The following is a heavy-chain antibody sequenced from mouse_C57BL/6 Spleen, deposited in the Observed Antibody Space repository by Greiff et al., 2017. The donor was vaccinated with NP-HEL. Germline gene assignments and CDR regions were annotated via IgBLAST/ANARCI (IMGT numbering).Heavy chain of an antibody. CDR3: SRCCDYDGYFDY. D-gene: IGHD2-4*01. Sequence: VQLQQSGAELVKPGASVKLSCTASGFNFTDYYMHWVKQRPEQGLEWIGRIDPEDGETKYAPKFQGKATITADTSSNTAYLQLSSLTAEYTSVYYCSRCCDYDGYFDYWGKGTTLTVSS. CDR1: GFNFTDYY. V-gene: IGHV14-2*01. CDR2: IDPEDGET. J-gene: IGHJ2*01.